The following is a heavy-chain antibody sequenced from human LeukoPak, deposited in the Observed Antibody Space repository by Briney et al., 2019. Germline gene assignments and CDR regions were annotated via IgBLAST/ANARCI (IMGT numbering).Heavy chain of an antibody. V-gene: IGHV3-7*01. Sequence: PGGSLRLSCAASGFTFSSYWMTWVRQAPGKGLEWVANVGEDGSEKYYVDSVKGRFTISRDNAKNSLYLQVNSLRAEDTAVYYCASSLDIVVVPAAISWFDPWGQGTLVTVSS. J-gene: IGHJ5*02. CDR3: ASSLDIVVVPAAISWFDP. CDR2: VGEDGSEK. D-gene: IGHD2-2*02. CDR1: GFTFSSYW.